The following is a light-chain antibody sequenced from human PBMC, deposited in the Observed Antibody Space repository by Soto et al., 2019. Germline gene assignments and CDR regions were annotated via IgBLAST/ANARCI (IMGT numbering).Light chain of an antibody. Sequence: QSALTQLPSASGSPGQSVTISCTGTSSDIGAYNYVSWYQQHPGKAPKLMIHEVSKRPSGVPDRFSGSKSGNTASLTVSGLQAEDEADYYCSSYAGSNDRWVFGGGTKLTVL. CDR1: SSDIGAYNY. J-gene: IGLJ3*02. CDR2: EVS. CDR3: SSYAGSNDRWV. V-gene: IGLV2-8*01.